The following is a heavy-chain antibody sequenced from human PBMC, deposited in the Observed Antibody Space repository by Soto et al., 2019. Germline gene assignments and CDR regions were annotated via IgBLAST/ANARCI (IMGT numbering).Heavy chain of an antibody. Sequence: SCTASGFTFGDYVMSWFRQAPGKGLEWVGFIRSKAYGGRTEYAASVKGRFIISRDDSKSIAYLQMNSLKTEDTAVYYCTTNYYDSSGYDNWFDPWGQGTLVT. D-gene: IGHD3-22*01. V-gene: IGHV3-49*03. CDR3: TTNYYDSSGYDNWFDP. J-gene: IGHJ5*02. CDR1: GFTFGDYV. CDR2: IRSKAYGGRT.